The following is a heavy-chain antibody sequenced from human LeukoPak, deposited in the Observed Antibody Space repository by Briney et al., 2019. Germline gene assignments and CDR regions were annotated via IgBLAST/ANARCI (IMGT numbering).Heavy chain of an antibody. Sequence: PSETLSLTCTVSGGSISSSSYYWGWIRQPPGTGLEWIGSIYYSGSTYYNPSLKSRVTISVDTSKNQFSLKLSSVTAADTAVYYCARDIRSGYPPSYDAFDIWGQGTMVTVSS. CDR1: GGSISSSSYY. J-gene: IGHJ3*02. V-gene: IGHV4-39*07. CDR3: ARDIRSGYPPSYDAFDI. D-gene: IGHD3-22*01. CDR2: IYYSGST.